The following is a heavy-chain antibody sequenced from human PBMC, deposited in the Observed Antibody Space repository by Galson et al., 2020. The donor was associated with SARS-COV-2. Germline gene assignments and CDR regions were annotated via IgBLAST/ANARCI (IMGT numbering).Heavy chain of an antibody. J-gene: IGHJ4*02. Sequence: GGSLRLSCAASGFTFSNYAMSWVRQAPGQGLEWGSAIGGSGGSTYYSDSVKGRFTISRDNSKNTLYLQMNSLRAEDTAVYYCAKRDDSSGYPYYFDYWGQGTLVTVSS. CDR1: GFTFSNYA. CDR3: AKRDDSSGYPYYFDY. CDR2: IGGSGGST. V-gene: IGHV3-23*01. D-gene: IGHD3-22*01.